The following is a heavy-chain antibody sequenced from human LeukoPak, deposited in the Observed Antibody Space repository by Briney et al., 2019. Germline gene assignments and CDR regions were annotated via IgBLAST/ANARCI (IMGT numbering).Heavy chain of an antibody. D-gene: IGHD2/OR15-2a*01. CDR2: IKQDGSEK. J-gene: IGHJ6*03. V-gene: IGHV3-7*01. CDR1: VFTLSSYW. CDR3: AREGGLENKYYYYYYMDV. Sequence: PGGSLRLSCAASVFTLSSYWMSWVGRAPGPGLEGVANIKQDGSEKYYVDSVKGRLTISRDNAKNSLYLQMNSLRAEDTAVYYCAREGGLENKYYYYYYMDVWGKGTTVTVSS.